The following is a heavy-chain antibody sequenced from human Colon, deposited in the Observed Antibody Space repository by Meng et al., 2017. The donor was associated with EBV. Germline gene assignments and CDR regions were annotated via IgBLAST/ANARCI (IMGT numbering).Heavy chain of an antibody. Sequence: QGQLQDPGPGLVTPSPTLSLTCTVSCGSVSSGGYCWTWIRQHPGKGLEWFGHIYYSGSTFYNPSLKRRVIISIDTSKNQFSLNLRSVTAADTAVYYCARVSSGWDYFDYWGQGTLVTVSS. V-gene: IGHV4-31*03. J-gene: IGHJ4*02. CDR3: ARVSSGWDYFDY. CDR1: CGSVSSGGYC. D-gene: IGHD6-19*01. CDR2: IYYSGST.